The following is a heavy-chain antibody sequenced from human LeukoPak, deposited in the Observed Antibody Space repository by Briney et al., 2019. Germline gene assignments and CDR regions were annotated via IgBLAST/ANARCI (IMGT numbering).Heavy chain of an antibody. D-gene: IGHD6-13*01. CDR1: GYTFTGYY. Sequence: GASVNVSCTASGYTFTGYYMHWVGQAPGQGREWMGRINPNSGGTNYAQKFQGRVTVTRDTSISTAYMELSRLRSDDTAVYYCARLYSSSNFDYWGQGTLVTVSS. CDR3: ARLYSSSNFDY. V-gene: IGHV1-2*06. CDR2: INPNSGGT. J-gene: IGHJ4*02.